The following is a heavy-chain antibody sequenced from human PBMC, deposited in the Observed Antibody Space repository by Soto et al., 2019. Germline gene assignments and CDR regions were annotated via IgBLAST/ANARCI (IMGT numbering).Heavy chain of an antibody. CDR3: AREGHLREQYIWFDL. Sequence: QVKLQESGPRLVKPSQTLSLTCTVSGDSLISTHNYWAWLRHLPGKGLEWLGYIYYTGGTYFNPSLRSRLSMSVDTSTNQFSLNLSSVTVADTAVYYCAREGHLREQYIWFDLWGQGTLVTVSS. V-gene: IGHV4-31*03. D-gene: IGHD4-4*01. CDR2: IYYTGGT. CDR1: GDSLISTHNY. J-gene: IGHJ5*02.